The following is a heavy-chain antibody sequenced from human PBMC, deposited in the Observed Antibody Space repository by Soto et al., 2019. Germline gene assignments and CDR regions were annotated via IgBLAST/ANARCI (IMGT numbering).Heavy chain of an antibody. CDR2: IYHSGRT. Sequence: SETLSLTCNVSGGFAGGGTFYWSWLRQSPGRGLEWIGYIYHSGRTAYNPSLRSRLTISMDMAENKFSLTLRSATAADTAVYYCARTGSYSVFDYWGQGTLVTVSS. J-gene: IGHJ4*02. V-gene: IGHV4-61*01. CDR3: ARTGSYSVFDY. D-gene: IGHD1-26*01. CDR1: GGFAGGGTFY.